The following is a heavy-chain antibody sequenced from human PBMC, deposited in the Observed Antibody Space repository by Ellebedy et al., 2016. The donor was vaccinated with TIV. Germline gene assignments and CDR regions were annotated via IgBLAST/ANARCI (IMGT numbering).Heavy chain of an antibody. CDR2: IYYSGST. Sequence: GSLRLSCTVSGGSISSYYWSRIRQPPGKGLEWIGYIYYSGSTNYNPSLKSRVTISVDTSKNQFSLKLSSVTAADTAVYYCARALNYYDSSGYYPKSFDYWGQGTLVTVSS. J-gene: IGHJ4*02. CDR3: ARALNYYDSSGYYPKSFDY. D-gene: IGHD3-22*01. CDR1: GGSISSYY. V-gene: IGHV4-59*01.